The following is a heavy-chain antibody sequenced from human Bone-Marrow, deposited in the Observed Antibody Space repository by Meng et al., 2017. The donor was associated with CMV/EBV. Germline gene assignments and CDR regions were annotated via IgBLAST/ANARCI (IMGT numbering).Heavy chain of an antibody. CDR1: GFTFSSYA. D-gene: IGHD5-12*01. V-gene: IGHV3-23*01. Sequence: GESLKISCAASGFTFSSYAMSWVRQAPGKGLEWVSAISGSGGSTYYADSVKGRFTISRDNSKNTLYLQMNSLRAEDTAVYYCAKERSGLEGYFDLWGRGTLVTVSS. J-gene: IGHJ2*01. CDR2: ISGSGGST. CDR3: AKERSGLEGYFDL.